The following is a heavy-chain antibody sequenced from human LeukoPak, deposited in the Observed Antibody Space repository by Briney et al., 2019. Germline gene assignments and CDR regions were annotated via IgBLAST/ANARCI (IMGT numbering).Heavy chain of an antibody. D-gene: IGHD3-22*01. J-gene: IGHJ6*02. CDR1: GGSFSGYY. CDR3: AKDIRGYDSIMDV. V-gene: IGHV3-9*01. CDR2: ISWNSGSI. Sequence: LSLTCAVYGGSFSGYYWSWIRQHPGKGLEWVSGISWNSGSIGYADSVKGRFTISRDNAKNSLYLQMNSLRAEDTALYYCAKDIRGYDSIMDVWGQGTTVTVSS.